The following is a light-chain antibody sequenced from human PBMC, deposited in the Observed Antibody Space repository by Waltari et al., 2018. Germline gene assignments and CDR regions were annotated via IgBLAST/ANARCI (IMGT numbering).Light chain of an antibody. CDR1: GPNIAAGSD. CDR2: GST. V-gene: IGLV1-40*01. Sequence: QSVLTQPPSVSGAPGQTVPISCTGSGPNIAAGSDVHWYQQVPRAAPKLLIYGSTSRPLGVPDRFFGSTSGTSASLAITGLQAEDEAVYYCQSYDTSLTVVFGGGTKLTVL. J-gene: IGLJ3*02. CDR3: QSYDTSLTVV.